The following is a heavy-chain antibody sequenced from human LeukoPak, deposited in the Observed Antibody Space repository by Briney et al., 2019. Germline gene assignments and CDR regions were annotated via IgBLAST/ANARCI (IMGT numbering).Heavy chain of an antibody. CDR2: INTNTGNP. J-gene: IGHJ4*02. V-gene: IGHV7-4-1*02. CDR1: EYTFTNYD. D-gene: IGHD2-2*01. CDR3: ARDGEYGTSPH. Sequence: ASVKVSCKASEYTFTNYDINWVRQAPGQGLEWMGWINTNTGNPTYAQGFTGRFVFSLDTSVSTAYLQISSLKAEDTAVYYCARDGEYGTSPHWGQGTLVTVSS.